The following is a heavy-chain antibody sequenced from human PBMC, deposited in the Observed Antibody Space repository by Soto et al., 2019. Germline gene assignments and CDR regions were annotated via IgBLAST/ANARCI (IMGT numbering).Heavy chain of an antibody. CDR1: GGSISRYY. CDR2: IFSSGST. D-gene: IGHD3-3*01. CDR3: AREYFDFWSVTSSYYGLDA. V-gene: IGHV4-59*01. J-gene: IGHJ6*02. Sequence: SETLSLTCTVSGGSISRYYWSWIRQAPGRGLEWIGNIFSSGSTNYNPSLKSRVAISVDTSKNQVSLKLNAVTTADTAVYYCAREYFDFWSVTSSYYGLDARGQGLTVTV.